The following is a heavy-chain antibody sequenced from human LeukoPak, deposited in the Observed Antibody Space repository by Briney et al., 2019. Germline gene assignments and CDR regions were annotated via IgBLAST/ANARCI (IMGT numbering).Heavy chain of an antibody. CDR1: GYTFSRYG. CDR3: AREWTEYYYDSSGSPGAFDI. V-gene: IGHV1-3*01. J-gene: IGHJ3*02. D-gene: IGHD3-22*01. CDR2: INAGNENT. Sequence: ASVKVSYKASGYTFSRYGMHWVRQAPGQRLEWMGWINAGNENTKYSQKFQGRVSITRDTSASTAYMELSSLTSEDTAVYYCAREWTEYYYDSSGSPGAFDIWGQGTMVTVSS.